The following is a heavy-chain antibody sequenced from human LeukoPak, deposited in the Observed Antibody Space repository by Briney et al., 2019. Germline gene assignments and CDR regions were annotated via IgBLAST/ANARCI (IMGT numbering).Heavy chain of an antibody. D-gene: IGHD7-27*01. Sequence: SGTLSLTCAVSGDSISSSNWWTWVRQPPGKGLEWIGEISLSGSTNYNASLKSRVTISVDKSYNQFSLKLCSVTAADTAVYYCASRWVLTGEPYWGQGTLVTVSS. J-gene: IGHJ4*02. V-gene: IGHV4-4*02. CDR1: GDSISSSNW. CDR3: ASRWVLTGEPY. CDR2: ISLSGST.